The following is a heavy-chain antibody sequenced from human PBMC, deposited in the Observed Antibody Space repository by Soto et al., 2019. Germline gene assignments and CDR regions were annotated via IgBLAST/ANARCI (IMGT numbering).Heavy chain of an antibody. V-gene: IGHV3-21*01. CDR2: ISSSGTYI. Sequence: EVQLVESGGGLVKPGGSLRLSCAASGFSFSIYTMNWVRQAPGKGLEWVSSISSSGTYIYYADSVKGRFTISRDNAKNSLYLQMNSLRADDTAVYYWARVKPFRIVDDYYYDMDVGCQGTAVTV. CDR3: ARVKPFRIVDDYYYDMDV. J-gene: IGHJ6*02. CDR1: GFSFSIYT. D-gene: IGHD2-15*01.